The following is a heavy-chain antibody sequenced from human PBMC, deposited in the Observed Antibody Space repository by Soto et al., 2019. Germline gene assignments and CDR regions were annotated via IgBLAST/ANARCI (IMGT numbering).Heavy chain of an antibody. CDR1: GFTFSSYS. CDR3: ARESLMDFWSGYAYGMDV. J-gene: IGHJ6*02. Sequence: GGSLRLSCAASGFTFSSYSMNWVRQAPGKWLEWVSSISSSSYIYYADSVKGRFTISRDNAKNSLYLQMNSLRAEDTAVYYCARESLMDFWSGYAYGMDVWGQGXTVTVYS. CDR2: ISSSSYI. D-gene: IGHD3-3*01. V-gene: IGHV3-21*01.